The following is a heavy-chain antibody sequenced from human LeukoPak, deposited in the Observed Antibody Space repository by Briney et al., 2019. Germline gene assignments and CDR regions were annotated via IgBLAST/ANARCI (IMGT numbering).Heavy chain of an antibody. V-gene: IGHV3-30*03. CDR1: GFTFSSYG. J-gene: IGHJ4*02. D-gene: IGHD4-11*01. CDR3: ARVASNYDFDY. CDR2: ISYDGSNK. Sequence: GGSLRLSCAASGFTFSSYGMHWVRQAPGKGLEWVAVISYDGSNKYYADSVKGRFTISRDNSKNTLYLQMNGLRAEDTAVYYCARVASNYDFDYWGQGTLVTVSS.